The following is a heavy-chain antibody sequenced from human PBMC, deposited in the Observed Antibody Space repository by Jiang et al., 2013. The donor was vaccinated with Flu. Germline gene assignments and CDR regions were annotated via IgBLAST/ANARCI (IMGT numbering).Heavy chain of an antibody. J-gene: IGHJ4*02. Sequence: RQAPGQGLEWMGRIIPILGIANYAQNLQGRVTMTTDTSTSTAYMELRGLRSDDTAVYFCASNKIERGGNNGYAPDYWGQGTLVTVSS. D-gene: IGHD5-12*01. CDR3: ASNKIERGGNNGYAPDY. V-gene: IGHV1-69*02. CDR2: IIPILGIA.